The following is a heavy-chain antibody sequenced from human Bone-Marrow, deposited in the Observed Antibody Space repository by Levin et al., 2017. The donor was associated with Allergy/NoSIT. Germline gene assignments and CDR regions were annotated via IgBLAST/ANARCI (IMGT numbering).Heavy chain of an antibody. J-gene: IGHJ4*02. CDR3: ARDNKRYGSCSGGSCYGWVLVY. Sequence: GASVKVSCKASGGTFSSYAISWVRQAPGQGLEWMGGIIPIFGTANYAQKFQGRVTITADESTSTAYMELSSLRSEDTAVYYCARDNKRYGSCSGGSCYGWVLVYWGQGTLVTVSS. D-gene: IGHD2-15*01. CDR1: GGTFSSYA. V-gene: IGHV1-69*13. CDR2: IIPIFGTA.